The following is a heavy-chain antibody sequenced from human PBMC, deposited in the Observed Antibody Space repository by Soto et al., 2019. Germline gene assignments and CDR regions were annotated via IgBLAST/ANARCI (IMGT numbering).Heavy chain of an antibody. Sequence: GGSLRLSCAASGFTFSSYAMSWVRQAPGKGLEWVSAISGSGGSTYYADSVKGRFTISRDNSKNTLYLQMNSLRAEDTAVYYCARGGGVGDCSGGSCYSRYYYYGMDVWGQGTTVTVSS. CDR1: GFTFSSYA. CDR3: ARGGGVGDCSGGSCYSRYYYYGMDV. CDR2: ISGSGGST. J-gene: IGHJ6*02. V-gene: IGHV3-23*01. D-gene: IGHD2-15*01.